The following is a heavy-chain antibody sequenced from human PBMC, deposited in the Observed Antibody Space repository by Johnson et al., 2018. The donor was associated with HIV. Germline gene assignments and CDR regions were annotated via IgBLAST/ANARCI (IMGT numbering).Heavy chain of an antibody. CDR2: ISYDGSDK. Sequence: VQLVESGGGVVQPGRSLRLSCAASGFTFSSYAMHWVRQAPAKGLEWVAVISYDGSDKYYADSVKGRFTISRDNAENSLYLQMTSLRGEDTAVYYCAKCLSGSYPRDAFDIWGQGTMVTVSS. CDR1: GFTFSSYA. D-gene: IGHD1-26*01. V-gene: IGHV3-30*04. CDR3: AKCLSGSYPRDAFDI. J-gene: IGHJ3*02.